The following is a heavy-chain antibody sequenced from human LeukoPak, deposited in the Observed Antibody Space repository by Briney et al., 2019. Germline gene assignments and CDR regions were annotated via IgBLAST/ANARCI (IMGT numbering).Heavy chain of an antibody. D-gene: IGHD3-16*01. CDR2: ISSTSSSI. CDR1: GFTFSSYS. CDR3: ARDPPSRGTRYFDY. J-gene: IGHJ4*02. V-gene: IGHV3-21*01. Sequence: GGSLRLSCAASGFTFSSYSMNWVRQAPGTGLEWVSSISSTSSSITYADLVKGRFTISRDNANNSMYLQMDSLRAEDTAVYYCARDPPSRGTRYFDYWGQGTLVTVSS.